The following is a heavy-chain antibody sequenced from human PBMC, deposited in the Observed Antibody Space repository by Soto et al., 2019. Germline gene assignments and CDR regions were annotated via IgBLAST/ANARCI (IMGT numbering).Heavy chain of an antibody. Sequence: SETLSLTCSVSGGSVSSANNYWSWVRQPPGKGLEWIGYIYHSGSTYYNPSLKSRVTISVDRSKNQFSLKLSSVTAADTAVYYCASSHAGAHITAAVHWGQGTLVTVS. J-gene: IGHJ4*02. CDR3: ASSHAGAHITAAVH. D-gene: IGHD6-13*01. V-gene: IGHV4-30-2*01. CDR2: IYHSGST. CDR1: GGSVSSANNY.